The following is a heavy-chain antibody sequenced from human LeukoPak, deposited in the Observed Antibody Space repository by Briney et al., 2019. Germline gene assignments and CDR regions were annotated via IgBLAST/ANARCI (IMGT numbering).Heavy chain of an antibody. CDR2: IYYRSTWYS. D-gene: IGHD3-10*01. CDR1: GDSVSRKSAG. Sequence: SQTLSLTCAISGDSVSRKSAGWNWIRQSPSRGLEWLGRIYYRSTWYSDFLTSRITISPDTYKNQFSLHLDSVTPEDTAVYYCARGGPVRGSIDSLIAFDFWGQGTVVTVSS. J-gene: IGHJ3*01. V-gene: IGHV6-1*01. CDR3: ARGGPVRGSIDSLIAFDF.